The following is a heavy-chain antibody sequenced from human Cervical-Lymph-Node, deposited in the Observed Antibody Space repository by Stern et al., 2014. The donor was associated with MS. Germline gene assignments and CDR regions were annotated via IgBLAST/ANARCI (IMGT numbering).Heavy chain of an antibody. J-gene: IGHJ4*02. Sequence: VQLEESGPGLVQPSEPLSLTCTVSGGSISNYSWRWTRQPPGKGLEWIGYIYYIGTTNYNPSLKSRVTISVDTSKNQFSLRLSSVSVADTAVYYCARHGNTSFVNWGQGTLVTISS. CDR1: GGSISNYS. V-gene: IGHV4-59*08. CDR2: IYYIGTT. D-gene: IGHD4-23*01. CDR3: ARHGNTSFVN.